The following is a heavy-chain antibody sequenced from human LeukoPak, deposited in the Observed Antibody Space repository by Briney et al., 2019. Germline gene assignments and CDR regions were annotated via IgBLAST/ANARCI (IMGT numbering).Heavy chain of an antibody. D-gene: IGHD2-21*01. CDR3: VEDYDIVGWNWFDP. CDR1: GFTFSSYA. Sequence: PGGPLRLSCSASGFTFSSYAMHWVRQAPGKGLEYVSAINSNGGSTYYADSVKGRFTISRDNSKNTLYLQMSSLRAEDTAVYYCVEDYDIVGWNWFDPWGQGTLVTVSS. V-gene: IGHV3-64D*06. J-gene: IGHJ5*02. CDR2: INSNGGST.